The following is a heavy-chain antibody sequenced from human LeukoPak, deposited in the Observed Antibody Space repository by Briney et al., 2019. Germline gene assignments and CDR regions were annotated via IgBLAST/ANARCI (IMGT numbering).Heavy chain of an antibody. CDR2: LSGSGGST. J-gene: IGHJ4*02. D-gene: IGHD3-9*01. V-gene: IGHV3-23*01. Sequence: GGSLRLSCAASGFTFSSYGMSWVRQAPGKGLEWVSALSGSGGSTYYADSVKGRFTISRDNSKNTLYLQMNSLRAEDTAVYYCAKGLRYFDWLLMPASFDYWGQGTLVTVSS. CDR1: GFTFSSYG. CDR3: AKGLRYFDWLLMPASFDY.